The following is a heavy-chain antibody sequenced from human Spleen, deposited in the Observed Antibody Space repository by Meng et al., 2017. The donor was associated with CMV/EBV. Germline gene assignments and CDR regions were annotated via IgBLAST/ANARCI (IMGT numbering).Heavy chain of an antibody. CDR2: VSSDSDYR. J-gene: IGHJ4*02. CDR3: ARDKLTFGYEAMSASYFDL. CDR1: GFAFSNYA. D-gene: IGHD5-12*01. Sequence: LSLTCAPSGFAFSNYAMSWVRQGPGKGLEWVSSVSSDSDYRTHAESVKGRFTVSRDDAMNSLNLQMDSLRVDDTAVYYCARDKLTFGYEAMSASYFDLWGQGTLVTVSS. V-gene: IGHV3-21*06.